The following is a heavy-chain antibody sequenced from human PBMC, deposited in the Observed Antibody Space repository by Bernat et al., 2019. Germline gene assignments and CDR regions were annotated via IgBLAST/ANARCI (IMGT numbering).Heavy chain of an antibody. CDR2: INGDGSTT. J-gene: IGHJ4*02. V-gene: IGHV3-74*01. D-gene: IGHD3-10*01. CDR1: GFTFSNYW. CDR3: AQHYYNSGKY. Sequence: EVQLVESGGGLVQPGGSLRLSCEASGFTFSNYWMHWVRQAPGKGLVWVSRINGDGSTTNYADSVKGRFTISRDNAKNTLYLQMNSLRAEDTAVYYCAQHYYNSGKYWGQGTLVTVSS.